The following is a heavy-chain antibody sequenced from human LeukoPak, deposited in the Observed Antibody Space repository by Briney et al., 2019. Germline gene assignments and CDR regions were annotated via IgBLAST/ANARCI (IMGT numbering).Heavy chain of an antibody. CDR3: AREGLGEYMAHDAFDL. Sequence: ASVKVSCKASGYSFSDNGLNWVRPAPRQGREWMGWISPYNGNTKYVEKLEGRVTMTTDASTNTAYMELRSLTSDDTAVYYCAREGLGEYMAHDAFDLWGQGTMVIVSS. D-gene: IGHD3-16*01. CDR1: GYSFSDNG. CDR2: ISPYNGNT. J-gene: IGHJ3*01. V-gene: IGHV1-18*04.